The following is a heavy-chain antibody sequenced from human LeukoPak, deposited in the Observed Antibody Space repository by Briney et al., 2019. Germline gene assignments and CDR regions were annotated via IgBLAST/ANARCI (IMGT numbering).Heavy chain of an antibody. D-gene: IGHD3-3*01. CDR1: GYTFTSYD. J-gene: IGHJ3*02. CDR3: ARGYDFWNGYYIAFDI. CDR2: MNPNSGNT. Sequence: GASVKVSCKASGYTFTSYDINWVRQATGQGLEWMGWMNPNSGNTGYAQKFQGRVTITRNTSISTAYMELSSLRSEDTAVYYCARGYDFWNGYYIAFDIWGQGTMVTVSS. V-gene: IGHV1-8*03.